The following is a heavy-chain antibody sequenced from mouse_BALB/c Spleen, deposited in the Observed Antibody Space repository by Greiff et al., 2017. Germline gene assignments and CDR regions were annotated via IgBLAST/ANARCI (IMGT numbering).Heavy chain of an antibody. CDR3: ASPSIYDGYGYAMDY. J-gene: IGHJ4*01. CDR2: IWSGGST. D-gene: IGHD2-3*01. CDR1: GFSLTSYG. V-gene: IGHV2-2*02. Sequence: QVQLKESGPGLVQPSQSLSITCTVSGFSLTSYGVHWVRQSPGKGLEWLGVIWSGGSTDYNAAFISRLSISKDNSKSQVFFKMNSLQANDTAIYYCASPSIYDGYGYAMDYWGQGTSVTVSS.